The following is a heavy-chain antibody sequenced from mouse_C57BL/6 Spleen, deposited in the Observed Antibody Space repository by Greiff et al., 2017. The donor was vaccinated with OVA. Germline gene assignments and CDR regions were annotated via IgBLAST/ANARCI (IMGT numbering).Heavy chain of an antibody. CDR2: INPNNGGT. V-gene: IGHV1-26*01. Sequence: EVQLQQSGPELVKPGASVKISCKASGYTFTDYYMNWVKQSHGKSLEWIGDINPNNGGTSYNQKFKGKATLTVDKSSSTAYMELRSLTSEDSAVYYCAKGFITTVVAPFDYWGQGTTLTVSS. CDR3: AKGFITTVVAPFDY. J-gene: IGHJ2*01. CDR1: GYTFTDYY. D-gene: IGHD1-1*01.